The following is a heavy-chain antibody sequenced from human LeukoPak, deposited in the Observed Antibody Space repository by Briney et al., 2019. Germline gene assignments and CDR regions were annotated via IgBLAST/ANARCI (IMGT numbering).Heavy chain of an antibody. V-gene: IGHV4-4*07. CDR2: IYSSGST. CDR1: GGSISGHY. CDR3: ARGKEMTAVAGYYSFDY. Sequence: SETLSLTCTVSGGSISGHYWTCIRQPAGRGLEWIGRIYSSGSTYYNPSLMSRVTISLDTSNNQFSLRVTSVTAADTAVYYCARGKEMTAVAGYYSFDYWGQGTLVSVSS. D-gene: IGHD6-19*01. J-gene: IGHJ4*02.